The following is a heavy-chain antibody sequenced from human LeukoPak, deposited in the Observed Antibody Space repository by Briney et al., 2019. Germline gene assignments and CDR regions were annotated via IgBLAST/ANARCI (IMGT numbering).Heavy chain of an antibody. CDR2: ISYDGSNK. J-gene: IGHJ4*02. V-gene: IGHV3-30*18. D-gene: IGHD6-19*01. CDR1: GFTLSRYS. CDR3: AEDDCGWYSEVSIDY. Sequence: GGSLRLSCAPSGFTLSRYSMHWVRQAPPRGGEWVAVISYDGSNKYYAHSVKSRFTISRDNTTTTLSLHMNILRAEDTTVYYCAEDDCGWYSEVSIDYWGQGTPVTVSS.